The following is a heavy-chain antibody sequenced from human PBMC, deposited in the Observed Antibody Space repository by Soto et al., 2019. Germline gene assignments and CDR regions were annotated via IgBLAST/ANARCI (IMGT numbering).Heavy chain of an antibody. CDR3: ARDPGVDFWSGVFDP. J-gene: IGHJ5*02. Sequence: QVQLVESGGRVVQAGTSLRVSCAASGFSFGSSSKHWGRQAPGGGPEWVASISSDGRKTYYSESAKGRFTISRDNSKNIVYLEMDRLRLDDTAIYFCARDPGVDFWSGVFDPWGQGTVVTVSS. CDR1: GFSFGSSS. D-gene: IGHD3-3*01. CDR2: ISSDGRKT. V-gene: IGHV3-30*04.